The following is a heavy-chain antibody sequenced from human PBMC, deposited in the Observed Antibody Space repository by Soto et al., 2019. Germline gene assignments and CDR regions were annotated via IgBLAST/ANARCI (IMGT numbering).Heavy chain of an antibody. J-gene: IGHJ4*02. D-gene: IGHD6-19*01. Sequence: QVQLVESGGGVVQPGRSLRLSCAASGFTFSSYGMHWVRQAPGQGLEWVAVIWYDGSNKYYADTVKGRFTISRDNSKNTRYLQMNSLTAEETAVYYCARDIAVADHYFDYWGQGTLVTVSS. CDR2: IWYDGSNK. CDR3: ARDIAVADHYFDY. CDR1: GFTFSSYG. V-gene: IGHV3-33*01.